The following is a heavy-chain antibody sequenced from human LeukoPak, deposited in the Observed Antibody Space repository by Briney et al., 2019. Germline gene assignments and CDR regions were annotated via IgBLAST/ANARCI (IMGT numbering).Heavy chain of an antibody. V-gene: IGHV3-30*04. Sequence: GWSLRLSCASSGCTFSSYAMHGVRQAGGKGVAGVAVISYDGSNKYYADAVKGRFTISRDNSKNTLYLQMNSLRAEDTAVYYCARDHGYCSGGSCYGSYFDYWGQGTLVTVSS. CDR3: ARDHGYCSGGSCYGSYFDY. CDR2: ISYDGSNK. CDR1: GCTFSSYA. D-gene: IGHD2-15*01. J-gene: IGHJ4*02.